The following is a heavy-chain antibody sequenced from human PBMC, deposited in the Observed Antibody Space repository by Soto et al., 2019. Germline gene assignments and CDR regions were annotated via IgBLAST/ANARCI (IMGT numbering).Heavy chain of an antibody. D-gene: IGHD3-10*01. CDR1: GFTFSSYA. J-gene: IGHJ6*02. CDR2: ISGSGGST. CDR3: EKAHYYGSGGFGMDV. Sequence: GGSLRLSCAASGFTFSSYAMSWVRQAPGKGLEWVSAISGSGGSTYYADSVKGRFTISRDNSKNTLYLQMNSLRAEDTAVYYCEKAHYYGSGGFGMDVWGQGTTVTVSS. V-gene: IGHV3-23*01.